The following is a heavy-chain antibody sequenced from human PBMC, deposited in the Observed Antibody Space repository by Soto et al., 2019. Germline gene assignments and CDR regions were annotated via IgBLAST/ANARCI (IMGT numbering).Heavy chain of an antibody. Sequence: PGGSLRLSCAASGFTFRNYSMNWVRQAPGKGLEWVSSISSSSSYIYYADSVKGRFTISRDNAKNSLYLQMNSLRAEDTAVYYCARVPGSGSYSTKPSDYWGQGTLVTVSS. CDR1: GFTFRNYS. CDR2: ISSSSSYI. CDR3: ARVPGSGSYSTKPSDY. J-gene: IGHJ4*02. D-gene: IGHD3-10*01. V-gene: IGHV3-21*01.